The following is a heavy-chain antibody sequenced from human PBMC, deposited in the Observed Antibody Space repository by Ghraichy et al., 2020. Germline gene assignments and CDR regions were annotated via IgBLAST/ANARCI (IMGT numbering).Heavy chain of an antibody. CDR3: ATLNSAAFEF. CDR2: IYDSGTT. D-gene: IGHD4-23*01. Sequence: SETLSLTCTVSGVSVRSALFYWSWVRQPPGRGLESLAYIYDSGTTNYSPSLKSRVTISVDTSKNQFSLKLSSVTTSDTAVYYCATLNSAAFEFWGQGTMVTVYS. CDR1: GVSVRSALFY. V-gene: IGHV4-61*01. J-gene: IGHJ3*01.